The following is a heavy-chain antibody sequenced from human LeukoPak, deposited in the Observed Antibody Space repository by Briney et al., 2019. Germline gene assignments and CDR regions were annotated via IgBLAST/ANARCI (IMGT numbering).Heavy chain of an antibody. V-gene: IGHV4-59*11. CDR3: AGMRITTPTVRTLDY. Sequence: SETLSLICSVSGGSLSGHYWSWFRQPPGKGLQWIGYFYYSGSTNYHPSLKSRVTISVDTSKNQFSLKVNSVTSADTAVYYCAGMRITTPTVRTLDYWGQGTLVTVSS. J-gene: IGHJ4*02. CDR2: FYYSGST. CDR1: GGSLSGHY. D-gene: IGHD1-14*01.